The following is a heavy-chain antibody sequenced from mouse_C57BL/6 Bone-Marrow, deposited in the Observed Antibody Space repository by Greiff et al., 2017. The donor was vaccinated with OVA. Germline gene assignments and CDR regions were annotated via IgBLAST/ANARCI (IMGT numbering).Heavy chain of an antibody. V-gene: IGHV1-55*01. CDR2: IYPGSGST. CDR3: ARSGDGYYPAWFAY. J-gene: IGHJ3*01. CDR1: GYTFTSYW. Sequence: QVQLKQPGAELVKPGASVKMSCKASGYTFTSYWITWVKQRPGQGLEWIGDIYPGSGSTNYNEKFKSKATLTVDTSSSTAYMQLSSLTSEDSAVYYCARSGDGYYPAWFAYWGQGTLVTVSA. D-gene: IGHD2-3*01.